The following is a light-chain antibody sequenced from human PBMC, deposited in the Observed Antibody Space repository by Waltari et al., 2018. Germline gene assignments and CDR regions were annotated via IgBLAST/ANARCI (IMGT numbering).Light chain of an antibody. CDR2: DAS. J-gene: IGKJ3*01. Sequence: EIVLTQSPATLSLSPGERATLSCRASQSVSSYLAWYQQKPGQAPRLLIYDASNRATGIPARFSGGVSGTDFTLTISSLEPEDFAVYYCQQRSNWPRTFGPGTKVDIK. CDR1: QSVSSY. CDR3: QQRSNWPRT. V-gene: IGKV3-11*01.